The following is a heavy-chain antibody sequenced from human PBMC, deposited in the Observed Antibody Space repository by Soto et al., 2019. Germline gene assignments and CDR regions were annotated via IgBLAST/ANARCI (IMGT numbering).Heavy chain of an antibody. J-gene: IGHJ6*02. CDR2: ISSSSSYI. CDR1: GFTFSSYS. Sequence: EVQLVESGGGLVKPGGSLRLSCAASGFTFSSYSMNWVRQAPGKGLEWVSSISSSSSYIYYADSVKGRFTISRDNAKNSLYLQMNSLRAEDTAVYYCARAKPYHYGMDVWGQGTTVTVSS. CDR3: ARAKPYHYGMDV. V-gene: IGHV3-21*01.